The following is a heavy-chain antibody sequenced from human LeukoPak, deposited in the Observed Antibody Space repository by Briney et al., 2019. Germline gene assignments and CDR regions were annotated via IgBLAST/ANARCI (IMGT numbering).Heavy chain of an antibody. V-gene: IGHV1-69*05. CDR1: GGTFNNSA. D-gene: IGHD4-17*01. Sequence: SVKASCKTSGGTFNNSAIGCVRQAPGQGLEWLGGIMPLFGTAGYAQKFQGRVTITKDESTRTVYLELTSLTSDDTAVYYCARNVHGDYGSGWFDPWGQGTLVSVSS. CDR3: ARNVHGDYGSGWFDP. CDR2: IMPLFGTA. J-gene: IGHJ5*02.